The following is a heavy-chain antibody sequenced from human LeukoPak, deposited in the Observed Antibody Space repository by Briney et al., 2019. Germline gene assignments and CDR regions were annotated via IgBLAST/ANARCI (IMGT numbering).Heavy chain of an antibody. CDR1: GESTRSYY. CDR2: IYAGGNT. Sequence: SETLSLTCTVSGESTRSYYWSWIRQPAGKGLEWIGRIYAGGNTNYNPSLKSRVTMSIDTSKNQFSLKLTSVTAADTAVYYCARDANGIWSVDPWGQGTLVTVSS. J-gene: IGHJ5*02. CDR3: ARDANGIWSVDP. D-gene: IGHD1-1*01. V-gene: IGHV4-4*07.